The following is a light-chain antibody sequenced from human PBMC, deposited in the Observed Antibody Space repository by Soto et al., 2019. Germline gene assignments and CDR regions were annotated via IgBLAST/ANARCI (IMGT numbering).Light chain of an antibody. CDR3: AACDDTLNGHV. Sequence: QSVLTQAPSASGTPGQRVTISCSGSSSDIGSNTVSWFQQLPGTAPKSLIYTNDKRPSGVPDRFSGSKSGTSASLAISGLQPEDEADYLCAACDDTLNGHVFGTGIKVTVL. J-gene: IGLJ1*01. CDR1: SSDIGSNT. V-gene: IGLV1-44*01. CDR2: TND.